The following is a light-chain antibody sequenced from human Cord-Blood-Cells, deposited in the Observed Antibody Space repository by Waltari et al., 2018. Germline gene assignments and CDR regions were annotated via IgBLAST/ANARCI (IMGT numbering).Light chain of an antibody. CDR1: SSDVGGSNY. J-gene: IGLJ3*02. Sequence: QSALTQPSSVSGSPGPSVTISCSGTSSDVGGSNYVSWYQQHPGKAPKLMIYDVSKRPSGVPDRFSGSKSVNTASLTISGLQAEDEADYYCCSYAGSYTWVFGGGTKLTVL. CDR3: CSYAGSYTWV. V-gene: IGLV2-11*01. CDR2: DVS.